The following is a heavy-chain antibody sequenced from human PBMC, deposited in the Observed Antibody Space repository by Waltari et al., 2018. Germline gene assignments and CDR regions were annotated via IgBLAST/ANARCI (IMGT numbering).Heavy chain of an antibody. V-gene: IGHV4-4*02. Sequence: QLQLPESGPGLVKPSGTLSLTWVFSGHSMISNYCWSWVRQSPGKGLEWIGQVDRYGRTNYNPSFASRVIMSLDTSINHFSLNMFSATAADTAVYYCARDRGRGLYLDSWGRGTLVSVS. J-gene: IGHJ4*02. CDR2: VDRYGRT. CDR3: ARDRGRGLYLDS. D-gene: IGHD2-15*01. CDR1: GHSMISNYC.